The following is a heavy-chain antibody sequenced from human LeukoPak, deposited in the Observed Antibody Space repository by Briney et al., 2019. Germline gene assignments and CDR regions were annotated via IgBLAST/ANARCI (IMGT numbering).Heavy chain of an antibody. J-gene: IGHJ4*02. CDR2: IYYSGST. Sequence: SETLSLTCTVSGGSISSGDYYWSWIRQPPEKGLEWIGYIYYSGSTYYNPSLKSRVIISVDKSKNQFSLKLSSVTAADTAVYYCARVGAGFRVASFDYWGQGTLVTVSS. V-gene: IGHV4-30-4*01. CDR3: ARVGAGFRVASFDY. CDR1: GGSISSGDYY. D-gene: IGHD5-12*01.